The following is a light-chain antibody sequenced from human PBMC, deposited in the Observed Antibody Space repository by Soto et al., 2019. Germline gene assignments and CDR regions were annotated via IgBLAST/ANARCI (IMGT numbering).Light chain of an antibody. CDR3: QQYNSYSYT. CDR1: QSISSW. V-gene: IGKV1-5*03. J-gene: IGKJ2*01. Sequence: DIQMTQSPSTLSASVGDRVTMTCRASQSISSWLAWYPQKSGKATKLLIYKASSLESWVPSRFSGSGSGTEFSLSISSLQSDDFATYYCQQYNSYSYTFGQGTKLEI. CDR2: KAS.